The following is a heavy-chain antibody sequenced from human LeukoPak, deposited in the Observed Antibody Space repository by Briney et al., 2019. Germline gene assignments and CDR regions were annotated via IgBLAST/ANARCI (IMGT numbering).Heavy chain of an antibody. V-gene: IGHV3-11*04. J-gene: IGHJ4*02. CDR2: ISSSGYTI. D-gene: IGHD2-2*01. CDR3: AGSRYCRNTNCYPYYLDY. Sequence: GGSLRLSCVASGFTFSDYYMSWIRQAPGKGLEWVSYISSSGYTIYYADSVKGRFTISRDNAKKSLYLQMNTLRAEHTAVYYCAGSRYCRNTNCYPYYLDYWGQGTLVTVSS. CDR1: GFTFSDYY.